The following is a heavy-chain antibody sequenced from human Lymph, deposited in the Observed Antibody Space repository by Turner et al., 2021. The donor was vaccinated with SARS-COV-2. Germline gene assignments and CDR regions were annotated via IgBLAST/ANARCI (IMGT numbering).Heavy chain of an antibody. D-gene: IGHD1-26*01. CDR1: GFTFDDYA. Sequence: EVQLVASGGVLVQPGRSLRPLCAASGFTFDDYAMHWVRQAAGKGLEWCSGINWSGGSIAYADSVKGRFTISRDNPKNSLYLQMNSLRAEDTAFYYCAKDLAGTYYSSFDYWGQGTLVTVSS. J-gene: IGHJ4*02. CDR2: INWSGGSI. CDR3: AKDLAGTYYSSFDY. V-gene: IGHV3-9*01.